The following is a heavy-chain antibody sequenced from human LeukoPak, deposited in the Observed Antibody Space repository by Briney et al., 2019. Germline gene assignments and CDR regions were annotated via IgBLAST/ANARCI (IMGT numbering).Heavy chain of an antibody. CDR2: INHSGST. V-gene: IGHV4-34*01. CDR3: AREYSSGWYRDFDY. CDR1: GGSFSGYY. J-gene: IGHJ4*02. Sequence: SETLSLTCAVYGGSFSGYYWSWIRRPPGKGLEWIGEINHSGSTNYNPSLKSRVTISVDTSKNQFSLKLSSVTAADTAVYYCAREYSSGWYRDFDYWGQGTLVTVSS. D-gene: IGHD6-19*01.